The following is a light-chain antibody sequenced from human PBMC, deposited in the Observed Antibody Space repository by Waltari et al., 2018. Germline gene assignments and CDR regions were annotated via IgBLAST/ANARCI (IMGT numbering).Light chain of an antibody. CDR1: SRDVGRYNS. CDR2: DVS. V-gene: IGLV2-14*03. CDR3: SSQSSNNVVL. J-gene: IGLJ3*02. Sequence: QSALPQPASVSGSPGQSITSSCTGISRDVGRYNSVSWYQDHPGQGPKVIIYDVSDRPSGVSARFSGSKSGNTASLTISGLQAEDEADYYCSSQSSNNVVLFGGGTKVTVL.